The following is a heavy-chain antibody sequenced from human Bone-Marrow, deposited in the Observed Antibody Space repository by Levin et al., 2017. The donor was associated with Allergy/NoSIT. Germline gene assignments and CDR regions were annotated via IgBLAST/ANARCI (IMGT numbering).Heavy chain of an antibody. V-gene: IGHV3-23*01. CDR1: GFTFSSYA. CDR2: ISGSGGST. J-gene: IGHJ6*02. D-gene: IGHD3-3*01. Sequence: ETLSLTCAASGFTFSSYAMSWVRQAPGKGLEWVSAISGSGGSTYYADSVKGRFTISRDNSKNTLYLQMNSLRAEDTAVYYCAKDPHYDFWSGYQPHYGMDVWGQGTTVTVSS. CDR3: AKDPHYDFWSGYQPHYGMDV.